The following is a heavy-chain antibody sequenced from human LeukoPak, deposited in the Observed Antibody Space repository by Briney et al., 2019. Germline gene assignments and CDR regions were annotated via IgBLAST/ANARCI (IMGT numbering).Heavy chain of an antibody. CDR3: ATDLSSGWRRLFDY. D-gene: IGHD6-19*01. J-gene: IGHJ4*02. CDR1: GYTLTELS. V-gene: IGHV1-24*01. Sequence: GASVKVSCKVSGYTLTELSMHWVRQAPGKGLEWMGGFGPEDGETIYAQKFQGRVTMTEDTSTDTAYMELSSLRSEDTAVYYCATDLSSGWRRLFDYWGQGTLVTVSS. CDR2: FGPEDGET.